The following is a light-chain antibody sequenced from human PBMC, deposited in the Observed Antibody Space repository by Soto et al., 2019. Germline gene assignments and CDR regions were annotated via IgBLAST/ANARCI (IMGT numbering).Light chain of an antibody. J-gene: IGLJ3*02. CDR1: HSDVGGYNY. CDR2: EVS. V-gene: IGLV2-14*01. Sequence: QSVLAQPASVSGSPGQSITISCTGTHSDVGGYNYVSWYQQFPGKAPKLMMYEVSNRPSGVPDRFSGSKSGNTASLSISGLQADDEADYYCSSYTSSYTWVFGRGTKLTVL. CDR3: SSYTSSYTWV.